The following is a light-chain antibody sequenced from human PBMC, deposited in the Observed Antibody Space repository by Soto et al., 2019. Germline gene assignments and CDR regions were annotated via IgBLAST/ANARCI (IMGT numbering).Light chain of an antibody. CDR1: QSVRSY. J-gene: IGKJ4*01. CDR3: QQRSNWPLT. CDR2: DAS. V-gene: IGKV3-11*01. Sequence: EIVLTQSPATLSLSPGERATLSCRASQSVRSYLAWYQQKPGQAPRLLIYDASNRATGIPDRFSGSGSGTDFTLTISSLEPEYFAVYYCQQRSNWPLTFGGGTKVEIK.